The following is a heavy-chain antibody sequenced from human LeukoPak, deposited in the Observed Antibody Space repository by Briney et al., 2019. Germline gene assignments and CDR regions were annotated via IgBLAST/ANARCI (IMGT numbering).Heavy chain of an antibody. J-gene: IGHJ4*02. D-gene: IGHD5-12*01. CDR3: AREMAGYSGYVDY. V-gene: IGHV3-21*04. Sequence: GGSLRLSCAASGFTFSSYSMNWVRQAPGKGLEWVSSISSSSSYIYYADSVKGRFTISRDNSKNSLYLQMNSLRAEDTALYYCAREMAGYSGYVDYWGQGTLVTVSS. CDR2: ISSSSSYI. CDR1: GFTFSSYS.